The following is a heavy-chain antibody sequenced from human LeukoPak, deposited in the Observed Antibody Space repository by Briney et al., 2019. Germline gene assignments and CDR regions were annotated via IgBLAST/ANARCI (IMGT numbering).Heavy chain of an antibody. V-gene: IGHV1-18*01. D-gene: IGHD6-13*01. Sequence: ASVKVSCKASGYTFTSYGISWVRQAPGQGLEWMGWISAYNGNTNYAQKLQGRVTMTTDTSTSTAYMELRSLRSDDPAVYYCARDGPIAAAGPKLYYYYMDVWGKGTTVTVSS. CDR2: ISAYNGNT. CDR1: GYTFTSYG. J-gene: IGHJ6*03. CDR3: ARDGPIAAAGPKLYYYYMDV.